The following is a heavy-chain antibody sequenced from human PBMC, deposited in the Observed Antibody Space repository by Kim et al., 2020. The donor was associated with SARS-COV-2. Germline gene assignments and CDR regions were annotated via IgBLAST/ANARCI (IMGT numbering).Heavy chain of an antibody. Sequence: KEDASEKYYVDSVKGRFTISGDNAKNSLYLQMNSLRAEDTAVYYCARGGLWGQGTLVTVSS. CDR2: KEDASEK. V-gene: IGHV3-7*01. J-gene: IGHJ4*02. D-gene: IGHD3-10*01. CDR3: ARGGL.